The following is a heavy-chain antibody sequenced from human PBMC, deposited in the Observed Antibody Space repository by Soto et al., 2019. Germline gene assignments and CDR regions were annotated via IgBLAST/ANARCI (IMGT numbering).Heavy chain of an antibody. V-gene: IGHV3-30*18. Sequence: GGSLRLSCAVSGFSFSSYGMHWVRQAPGKGLGWLAVISYDGSNKYYAESVKGRFTISRDNSKNTLYLQMNSLRPEDTAVYYCAKDGTYYDILTGYAENPVDAFDIWGQGTMVTVSS. D-gene: IGHD3-9*01. CDR3: AKDGTYYDILTGYAENPVDAFDI. CDR2: ISYDGSNK. CDR1: GFSFSSYG. J-gene: IGHJ3*02.